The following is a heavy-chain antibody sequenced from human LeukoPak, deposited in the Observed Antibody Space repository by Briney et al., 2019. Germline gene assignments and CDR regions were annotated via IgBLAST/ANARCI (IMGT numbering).Heavy chain of an antibody. D-gene: IGHD4-23*01. Sequence: GGSLRLSCGASGFTFSNYCMSWVRQASGKGLEWVANIKHDGSEKYYADSVTGRFTISRDNVKNSLYVQVNSLTVEDTAAYYCAAYGSINAREFQHWGQGTLVTVSS. J-gene: IGHJ1*01. CDR3: AAYGSINAREFQH. CDR2: IKHDGSEK. CDR1: GFTFSNYC. V-gene: IGHV3-7*01.